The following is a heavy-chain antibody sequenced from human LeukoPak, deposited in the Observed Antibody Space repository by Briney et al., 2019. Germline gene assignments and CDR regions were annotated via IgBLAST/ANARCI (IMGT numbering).Heavy chain of an antibody. D-gene: IGHD2-2*01. V-gene: IGHV3-53*01. J-gene: IGHJ4*02. CDR1: GFTVSSNY. CDR2: IYSGGST. CDR3: ARERSGCYPY. Sequence: GGSLRLSRAASGFTVSSNYMSWVRQAPGKGLEWVSVIYSGGSTYYADSVKGRFTISRDNSKNTLYLQMNSLRAEDTAVYYCARERSGCYPYWGQGTLVTVSS.